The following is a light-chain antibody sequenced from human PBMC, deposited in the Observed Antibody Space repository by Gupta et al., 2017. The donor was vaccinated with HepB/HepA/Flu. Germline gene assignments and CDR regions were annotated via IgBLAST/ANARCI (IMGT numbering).Light chain of an antibody. CDR2: EIS. V-gene: IGLV2-23*02. Sequence: QSALTQPASVSGSPGQSITISCTGTSSDVGGYNVVSWYQQHPGSAPKLMIYEISKRPSGVSNRFSASKSGNTASLTISGLQAEDEADYYCCSYESSNSYVFGPGTKVTVL. J-gene: IGLJ1*01. CDR3: CSYESSNSYV. CDR1: SSDVGGYNV.